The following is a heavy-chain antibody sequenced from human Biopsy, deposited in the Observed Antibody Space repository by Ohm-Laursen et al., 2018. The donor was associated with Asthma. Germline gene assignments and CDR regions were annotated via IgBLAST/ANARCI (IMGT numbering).Heavy chain of an antibody. CDR3: ARAKSGSLYSPADY. Sequence: SLRLSCAASGFTFRSYSMHWVRQAPGKGLEWVAFLSYDGSNKYYGDSVKGRFSISRDNSKNTLYLQMNSLRVEDTAVFYCARAKSGSLYSPADYWGQGTLVTVSS. CDR2: LSYDGSNK. CDR1: GFTFRSYS. V-gene: IGHV3-30*03. D-gene: IGHD1-26*01. J-gene: IGHJ4*02.